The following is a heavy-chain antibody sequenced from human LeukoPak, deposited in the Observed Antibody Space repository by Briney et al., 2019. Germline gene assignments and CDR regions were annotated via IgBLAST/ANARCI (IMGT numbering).Heavy chain of an antibody. D-gene: IGHD2-2*01. J-gene: IGHJ4*02. CDR2: ISGSGGST. V-gene: IGHV3-23*01. Sequence: GGSLRLSCAASGFTFSSYAMSWVRQAPGKGLEWVSAISGSGGSTYYADSVKARFTISRDNSKNTLYLQMNSLRAEDTAVYYCAKGYCSSTSCPYYFDYWGQGTLVTVSS. CDR3: AKGYCSSTSCPYYFDY. CDR1: GFTFSSYA.